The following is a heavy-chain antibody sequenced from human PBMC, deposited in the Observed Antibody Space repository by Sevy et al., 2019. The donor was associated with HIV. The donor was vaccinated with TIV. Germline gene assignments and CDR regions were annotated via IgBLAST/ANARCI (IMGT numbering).Heavy chain of an antibody. J-gene: IGHJ4*02. Sequence: GGSLRLSCAASGFTFSSYSMNWVRQAPGKGLEWVSSISSSSSYIYYADSVKGRFTISRDNAKNSLYPQMNSLRAEDMAVYYCARDSNARGGFDYWGQRTLVTVSS. CDR1: GFTFSSYS. D-gene: IGHD3-16*01. V-gene: IGHV3-21*01. CDR2: ISSSSSYI. CDR3: ARDSNARGGFDY.